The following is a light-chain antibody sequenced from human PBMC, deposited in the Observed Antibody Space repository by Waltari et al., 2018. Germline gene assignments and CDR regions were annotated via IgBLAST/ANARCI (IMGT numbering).Light chain of an antibody. CDR3: QQSYSTPPFT. J-gene: IGKJ3*01. CDR2: GAS. V-gene: IGKV3-20*01. CDR1: QSVTSNY. Sequence: EIVLTQSPGTLSLSPGERATLSCRASQSVTSNYLAWYQQKPGQAPRLLIYGASSRATGIPDRFSGSGSGTDFTLTISRLEPEDFAVYYCQQSYSTPPFTFG.